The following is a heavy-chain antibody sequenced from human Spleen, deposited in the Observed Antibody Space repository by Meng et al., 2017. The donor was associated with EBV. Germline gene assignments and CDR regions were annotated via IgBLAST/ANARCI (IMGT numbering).Heavy chain of an antibody. D-gene: IGHD3-10*01. J-gene: IGHJ4*02. CDR1: GSTSSDSP. Sequence: VALVVAGAEEKQAGSVMKVACRYSGSTSSDSPIRWGRQAPGQGLELMGGLIPMFGATNYAQKFQGRVTIIADESTSTHYMELSSLRSEDTAVYYCASESGRGYTPDYWGQGTLVTVSS. CDR2: LIPMFGAT. CDR3: ASESGRGYTPDY. V-gene: IGHV1-69*01.